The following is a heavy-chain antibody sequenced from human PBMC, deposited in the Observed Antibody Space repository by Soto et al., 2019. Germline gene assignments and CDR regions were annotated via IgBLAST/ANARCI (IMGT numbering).Heavy chain of an antibody. CDR2: IYPGDSDT. CDR1: GYTFTDYW. CDR3: AKDCSSTSCYTGYNWFDP. Sequence: GESLKISCKGSGYTFTDYWIGRVRQLPGKGLEWMGIIYPGDSDTRYSPSFQGHVTITADKSTSTAYLQWNTLKASDTAMYYCAKDCSSTSCYTGYNWFDPWGQGTLVTVSS. D-gene: IGHD2-2*02. V-gene: IGHV5-51*01. J-gene: IGHJ5*02.